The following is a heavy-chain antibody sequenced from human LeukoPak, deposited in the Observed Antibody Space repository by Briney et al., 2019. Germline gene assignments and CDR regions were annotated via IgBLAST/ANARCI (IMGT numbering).Heavy chain of an antibody. V-gene: IGHV4-39*07. Sequence: SETLSLTCTVSSGSISGSSYFWGWIRQPPGKGLEWIGSIYYSGSTNYNPSLKSRVTISVDTSKNQFSLKLRSVTAADTAVYYCVREAATDYYDSSGYYRQTEVFDAWGQGTMVTVSS. D-gene: IGHD3-22*01. CDR3: VREAATDYYDSSGYYRQTEVFDA. CDR1: SGSISGSSYF. CDR2: IYYSGST. J-gene: IGHJ3*01.